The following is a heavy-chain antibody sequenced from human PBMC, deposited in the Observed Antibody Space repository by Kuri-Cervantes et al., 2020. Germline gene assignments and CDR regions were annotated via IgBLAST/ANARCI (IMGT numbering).Heavy chain of an antibody. D-gene: IGHD3-22*01. CDR2: ISSSGSTI. V-gene: IGHV3-11*04. CDR1: GFTFSDYY. Sequence: GESLKISCAASGFTFSDYYMSWIRRAPGKGLEWVSYISSSGSTIYYADSVKGRFTISRDNAKNSLYLQMNSLRDEDTAVYYCASGGGHSSDHYYLAYWGQGTLVTVSS. J-gene: IGHJ4*02. CDR3: ASGGGHSSDHYYLAY.